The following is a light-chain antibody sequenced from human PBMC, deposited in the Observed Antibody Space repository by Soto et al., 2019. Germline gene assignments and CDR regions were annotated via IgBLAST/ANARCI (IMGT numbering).Light chain of an antibody. CDR2: AAS. Sequence: LTGPASQSISSYLNWYQERPGKAPKVLIHAASSLESGVPSRFSGSGSGTDFTLTISCLQSEDFATDYCQQYYSYPRTFGQGTKVDIK. CDR3: QQYYSYPRT. CDR1: QSISSY. V-gene: IGKV1-39*01. J-gene: IGKJ1*01.